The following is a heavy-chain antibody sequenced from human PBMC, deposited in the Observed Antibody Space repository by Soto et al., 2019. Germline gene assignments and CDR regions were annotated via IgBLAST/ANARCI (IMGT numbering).Heavy chain of an antibody. V-gene: IGHV3-7*01. Sequence: EVQFVESGGGLVQPGESLRLSCAASGATFSRYWMSWVRQAPGKWLEWVANVQQDGSEKYYVDSVKGRLTISRDNAKNSLYLQMNSLRAEDTAVYYCERDGDAESSRFGYWGRGTLVTVSS. CDR2: VQQDGSEK. D-gene: IGHD6-6*01. CDR1: GATFSRYW. J-gene: IGHJ4*02. CDR3: ERDGDAESSRFGY.